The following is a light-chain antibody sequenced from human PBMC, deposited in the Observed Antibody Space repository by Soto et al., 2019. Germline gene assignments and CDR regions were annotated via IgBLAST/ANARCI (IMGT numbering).Light chain of an antibody. Sequence: QSVLTQPASVSGSPGQSITISCTGTSSDVGGYNYVSWYQQHPGKAPKLIIYDVSYRPSGVSNRFSGSKSGNTASLTISGLQAEDEADFYCSSYTSSGTPLVFGGGTQLTVL. CDR3: SSYTSSGTPLV. V-gene: IGLV2-14*01. CDR1: SSDVGGYNY. J-gene: IGLJ2*01. CDR2: DVS.